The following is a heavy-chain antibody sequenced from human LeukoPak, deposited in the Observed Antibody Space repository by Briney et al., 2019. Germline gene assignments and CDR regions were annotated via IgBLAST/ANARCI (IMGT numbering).Heavy chain of an antibody. V-gene: IGHV4-59*01. J-gene: IGHJ4*02. Sequence: SDTRSPTCTVPDGAITSNYWSWSRKPPGKGLDWSGYTFYSAITPYTPPLYSRVTISLPTSTTPFSLNLSSATAAHTPACHCERGRHFVYWGQGALVTVSS. CDR1: DGAITSNY. CDR3: ERGRHFVY. CDR2: TFYSAIT.